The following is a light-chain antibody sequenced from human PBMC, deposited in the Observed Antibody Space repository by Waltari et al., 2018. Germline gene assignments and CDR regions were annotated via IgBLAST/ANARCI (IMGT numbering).Light chain of an antibody. CDR1: SSNIGSNT. Sequence: QSVLTQPPSASGTPGQRVTISCSASSSNIGSNTVNWDPQHPSTAPKLLTHSHNPRPSGVPDRFSGSKSGTSASLAIIGLQSEDEADYYCAAWDDSLNEVFGGGTKLTVL. J-gene: IGLJ2*01. CDR3: AAWDDSLNEV. V-gene: IGLV1-44*01. CDR2: SHN.